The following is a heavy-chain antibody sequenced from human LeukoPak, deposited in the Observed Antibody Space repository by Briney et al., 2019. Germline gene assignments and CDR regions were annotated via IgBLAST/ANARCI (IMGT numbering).Heavy chain of an antibody. V-gene: IGHV3-30-3*01. CDR3: ARRQLYFDY. Sequence: GRSLRLSCAASGFTFSSYAMHWVRQAPGKGLEWVAVISYDGSNKYYAGSVKGRFTISRDNSRNTLYLQMNSLRAEDTAVYYCARRQLYFDYWGQGTLVTVSS. CDR1: GFTFSSYA. CDR2: ISYDGSNK. J-gene: IGHJ4*02. D-gene: IGHD5-18*01.